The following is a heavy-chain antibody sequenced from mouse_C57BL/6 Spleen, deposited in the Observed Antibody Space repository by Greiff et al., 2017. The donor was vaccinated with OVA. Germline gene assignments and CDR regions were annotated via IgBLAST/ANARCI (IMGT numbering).Heavy chain of an antibody. CDR1: GFTFSSYT. D-gene: IGHD1-1*01. Sequence: EVKLVESGGGLVKPGGSLKLSCAASGFTFSSYTMSWVRQTPEKRLEWVATISGGGGNTYYPDSVKGRFTISRDNAKNTLYLQMSSLRSEDTALYYCARQKDYYGSSAFDYWGQGTTLTVSS. J-gene: IGHJ2*01. V-gene: IGHV5-9*01. CDR2: ISGGGGNT. CDR3: ARQKDYYGSSAFDY.